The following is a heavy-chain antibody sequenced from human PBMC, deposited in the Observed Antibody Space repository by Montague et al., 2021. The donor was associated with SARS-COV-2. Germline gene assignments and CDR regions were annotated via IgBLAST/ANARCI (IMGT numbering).Heavy chain of an antibody. D-gene: IGHD3-10*01. CDR3: ARLRDGVVPSPILGVGPYYSFDSMDV. Sequence: SETLSLTCAVHGTSFSGYYWNWIRQPPGKGLEWIGEINHGGSTKYSPSLKSRLTISADTSKNQFSLKLTSVAAADTAVYYCARLRDGVVPSPILGVGPYYSFDSMDVWGRGTPVTVSS. V-gene: IGHV4-34*01. CDR1: GTSFSGYY. J-gene: IGHJ6*03. CDR2: INHGGST.